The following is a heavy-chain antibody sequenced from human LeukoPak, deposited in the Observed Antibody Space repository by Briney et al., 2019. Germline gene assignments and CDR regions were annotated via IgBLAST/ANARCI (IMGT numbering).Heavy chain of an antibody. CDR3: ARGGVNWGFWYFDL. V-gene: IGHV3-74*01. Sequence: GGSLRLSCAASGFSFSTYWMHWVRQVPGKGPVWVSRIKSDGSSTSYADSVKGRFTISRDNANNTLYPQMNSLRAEDTAVYYCARGGVNWGFWYFDLWGRGTLVTVSS. CDR1: GFSFSTYW. D-gene: IGHD7-27*01. CDR2: IKSDGSST. J-gene: IGHJ2*01.